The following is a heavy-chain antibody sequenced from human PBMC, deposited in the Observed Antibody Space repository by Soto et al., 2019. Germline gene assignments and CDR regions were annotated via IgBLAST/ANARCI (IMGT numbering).Heavy chain of an antibody. V-gene: IGHV1-24*01. D-gene: IGHD3-22*01. Sequence: NRARKIFGYRHSVEFIHRLIQAPRKGLEWMGGFDPEDGETIYAQKFQGRVTMTEDTSTDTAYMELSSLRSEDTAVYFCSAERVLRLEKFDAFAILGKRTMVTVSS. CDR2: FDPEDGET. J-gene: IGHJ3*02. CDR1: GYRHSVEF. CDR3: SAERVLRLEKFDAFAI.